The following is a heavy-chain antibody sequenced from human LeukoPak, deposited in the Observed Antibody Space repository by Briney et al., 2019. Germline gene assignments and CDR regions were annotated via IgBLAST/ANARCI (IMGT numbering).Heavy chain of an antibody. J-gene: IGHJ4*02. CDR3: ARYCSGVSCYSGYDY. D-gene: IGHD2-15*01. Sequence: PGGSLRLSCAASGFTFSTYAMHWVHQTPGKGLEYVSAISTNGGGTYSNSVKGRFTISRDNSKNTLYLQMGSLRAEDMAVYYCARYCSGVSCYSGYDYWGQGTLVTVSS. V-gene: IGHV3-64*01. CDR2: ISTNGGGT. CDR1: GFTFSTYA.